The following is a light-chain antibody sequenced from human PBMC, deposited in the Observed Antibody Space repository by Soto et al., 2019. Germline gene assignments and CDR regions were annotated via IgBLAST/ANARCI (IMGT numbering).Light chain of an antibody. CDR3: QQYTNWHWT. CDR2: DAS. J-gene: IGKJ1*01. CDR1: QSVAGN. Sequence: EIVMTQSPATLSVSPGERATLSFRASQSVAGNLAWYQQKPGKAPRLLIYDASTRATGIPARFSGSGSGTEFTVTISSVQSEDFAVYYCQQYTNWHWTFGQGTKVEIK. V-gene: IGKV3-15*01.